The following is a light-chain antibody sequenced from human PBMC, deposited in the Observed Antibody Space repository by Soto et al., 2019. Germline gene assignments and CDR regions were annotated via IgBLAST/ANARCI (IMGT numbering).Light chain of an antibody. Sequence: QSVLTQPASVSGSPGQSITIPCTGTSSDIGGYNYVSWYQQHPGKAPKLMIYDVANRPSGVSNRFSGSKSDNTASLTISGLQAEDEADYYCSSYTSSTTLVVLGGGT. J-gene: IGLJ2*01. V-gene: IGLV2-14*03. CDR2: DVA. CDR1: SSDIGGYNY. CDR3: SSYTSSTTLVV.